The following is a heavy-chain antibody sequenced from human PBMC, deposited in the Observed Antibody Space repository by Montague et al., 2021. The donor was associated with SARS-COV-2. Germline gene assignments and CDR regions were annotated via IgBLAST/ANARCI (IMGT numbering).Heavy chain of an antibody. CDR2: DHYTGST. J-gene: IGHJ4*02. V-gene: IGHV4-59*01. D-gene: IGHD1-1*01. CDR1: GGSISSYY. CDR3: ARAQNTCFIANCVNYFEV. Sequence: SETLSLTCEVSGGSISSYYWSWIRQSPGKGLEWIGYDHYTGSTKYNPSLKTRVTLSLDTPKKHCSLKLKSVTAADTAVYYCARAQNTCFIANCVNYFEVWGLGALVTVSS.